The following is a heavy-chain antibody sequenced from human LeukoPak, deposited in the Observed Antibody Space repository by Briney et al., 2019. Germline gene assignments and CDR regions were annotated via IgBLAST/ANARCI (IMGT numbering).Heavy chain of an antibody. Sequence: GGSLRLSCAASGFTFSSCGMHWVRQAPGKGLEWVAVISYDGSNKYYADSVKGRFTISRDNSKNTLFLEMNSLRAEDTAVYYCAKALTSGWYLDAFNIWGQGTMITVSS. J-gene: IGHJ3*02. V-gene: IGHV3-30*18. CDR1: GFTFSSCG. CDR3: AKALTSGWYLDAFNI. D-gene: IGHD6-19*01. CDR2: ISYDGSNK.